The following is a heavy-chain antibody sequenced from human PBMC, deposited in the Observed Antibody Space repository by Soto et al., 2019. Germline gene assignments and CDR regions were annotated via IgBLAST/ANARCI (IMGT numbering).Heavy chain of an antibody. CDR1: GFTFSSYG. Sequence: QVQLVESGGGVVQPGRSLRLSCAASGFTFSSYGMHWVRQAPGKGLEWVAVIWYDGSNKYYADSVKGRFTISRDNSKNTLYLQMNSLRAEDTAVYYCAREKGYCSSTSCRFYYYYGMDVWGQGTTVTVSS. J-gene: IGHJ6*02. CDR3: AREKGYCSSTSCRFYYYYGMDV. D-gene: IGHD2-2*01. CDR2: IWYDGSNK. V-gene: IGHV3-33*01.